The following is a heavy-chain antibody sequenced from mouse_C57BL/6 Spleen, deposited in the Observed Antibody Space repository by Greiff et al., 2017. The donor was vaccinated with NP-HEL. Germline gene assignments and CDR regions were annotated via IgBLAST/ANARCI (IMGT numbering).Heavy chain of an antibody. V-gene: IGHV1-52*01. CDR3: ASGNDYWDY. CDR2: IDPSDSET. Sequence: VQLQQPGAELVRPGSSVKLSCKASGYTFTSYWMHWVKQRPIQGLEWIGNIDPSDSETHYNQKFKDKATLTVDKSSRTAYMQLSILTSEDAADYYGASGNDYWDYWGQGTTLTVSS. D-gene: IGHD2-1*01. CDR1: GYTFTSYW. J-gene: IGHJ2*01.